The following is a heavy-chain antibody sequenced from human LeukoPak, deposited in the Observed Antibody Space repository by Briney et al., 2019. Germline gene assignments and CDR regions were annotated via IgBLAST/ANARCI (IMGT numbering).Heavy chain of an antibody. CDR3: ARDWQYQRSYYYYGMDV. Sequence: ASVKVSCKASGYTFTGYYMHWVRQAPGQGLEWMGWINPNSGGTNYAQKFQGRVTMTRDTSISTAYMELSSLRSEDTAVYYCARDWQYQRSYYYYGMDVWGQGTTVTVSS. V-gene: IGHV1-2*02. J-gene: IGHJ6*02. CDR2: INPNSGGT. D-gene: IGHD2-2*01. CDR1: GYTFTGYY.